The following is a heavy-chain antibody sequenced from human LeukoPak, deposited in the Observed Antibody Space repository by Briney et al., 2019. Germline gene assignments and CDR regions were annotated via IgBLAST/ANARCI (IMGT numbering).Heavy chain of an antibody. J-gene: IGHJ4*02. CDR1: GYTFTTYG. CDR2: ISAHKGDT. V-gene: IGHV1-18*01. D-gene: IGHD2-15*01. CDR3: ARADIIVVAGATPVGSGFEY. Sequence: ASVKVSCKTSGYTFTTYGISWLRQAPGQGLEWMGWISAHKGDTEYAQKFQGRVTMTRDTSTSTAYMELQSLTSDDTAVYYCARADIIVVAGATPVGSGFEYWGQGALITVS.